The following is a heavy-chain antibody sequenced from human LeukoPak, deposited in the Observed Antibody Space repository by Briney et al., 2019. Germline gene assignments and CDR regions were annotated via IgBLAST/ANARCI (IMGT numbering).Heavy chain of an antibody. D-gene: IGHD6-19*01. V-gene: IGHV3-33*01. J-gene: IGHJ4*02. Sequence: GGSLRLSCAASGFTFSNYGMHWVRQAPGKGLEWVALIWYDGRTKFHADSVKGRFTISRDNSKNTLYLQMDSLRDEDTAVYYCAREWGRIAVAGGPGYWGQGTRVTVTS. CDR3: AREWGRIAVAGGPGY. CDR2: IWYDGRTK. CDR1: GFTFSNYG.